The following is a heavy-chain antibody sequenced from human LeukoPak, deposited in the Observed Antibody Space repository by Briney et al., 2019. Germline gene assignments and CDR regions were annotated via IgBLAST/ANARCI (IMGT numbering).Heavy chain of an antibody. J-gene: IGHJ4*02. D-gene: IGHD5-12*01. CDR3: ASRGPTSVRAIDQ. CDR2: INHSGNT. Sequence: KPSETLSLTCAVYGGSFSGYYWTWIRQPPGRGLEWIGEINHSGNTNYIPSLKSRLTISADTSKNHFSLKLSSVTAADTAVYYCASRGPTSVRAIDQWGQGTLVTVSS. CDR1: GGSFSGYY. V-gene: IGHV4-34*01.